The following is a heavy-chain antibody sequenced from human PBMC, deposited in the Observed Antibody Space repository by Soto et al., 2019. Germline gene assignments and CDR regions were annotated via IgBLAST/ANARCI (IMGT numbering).Heavy chain of an antibody. J-gene: IGHJ4*02. Sequence: PGKGLEWVGRIKTKNDRGTTDYAAPVKGRFIISRDDSKNTLDLQMNSLEIEDTAFYFCTPSDYPFFAYRRQRTAVIVSP. CDR3: TPSDYPFFAY. D-gene: IGHD4-17*01. CDR2: IKTKNDRGTT. V-gene: IGHV3-15*07.